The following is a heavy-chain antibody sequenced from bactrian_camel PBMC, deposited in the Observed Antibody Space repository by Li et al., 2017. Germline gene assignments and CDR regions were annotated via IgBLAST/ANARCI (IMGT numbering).Heavy chain of an antibody. CDR2: LYTSGGTT. D-gene: IGHD4*01. V-gene: IGHV3S1*01. Sequence: HVQLVESGGGSVQAGGSLRLSCIVSGFIENSYCITWFRQTSQKEREGVAALYTSGGTTYYAGSVKGRFTISKAKDNAKTILYLQMNSLKPEDTAVYYCAADFVFVFPRYDSAYCSDRLGTQVTVS. CDR1: GFIENSYC. J-gene: IGHJ4*01.